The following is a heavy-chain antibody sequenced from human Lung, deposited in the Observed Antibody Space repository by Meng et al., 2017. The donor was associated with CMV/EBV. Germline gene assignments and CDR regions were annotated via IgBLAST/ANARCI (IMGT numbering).Heavy chain of an antibody. CDR3: ARDLNYYDSSGNYYVGWLDP. J-gene: IGHJ5*02. CDR1: GDNVSSNSAA. V-gene: IGHV6-1*01. Sequence: SQTLXLTXAISGDNVSSNSAAWNWIRQSPSRGLEWLGRTYYRSKWYNDFAPSVKSRITFNPDTSKNQLSLHLTSVTPEDTAVYYCARDLNYYDSSGNYYVGWLDPWXQGTLVTVSS. CDR2: TYYRSKWYN. D-gene: IGHD3-22*01.